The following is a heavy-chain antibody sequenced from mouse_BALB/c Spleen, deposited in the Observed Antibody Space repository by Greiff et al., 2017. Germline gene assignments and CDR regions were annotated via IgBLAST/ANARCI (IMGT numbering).Heavy chain of an antibody. CDR1: GFTFSSYA. J-gene: IGHJ4*01. CDR3: ARPYAMDY. CDR2: ISSGGST. Sequence: EVQGVESGGGLVKPGGSLKLSCAASGFTFSSYAMSWVRQTPEKRLEWVASISSGGSTYYPDSVKGRFTISRDNARNILYLQMSSLRSEDTAMYYCARPYAMDYWGQGTSVTVSS. V-gene: IGHV5-6-5*01.